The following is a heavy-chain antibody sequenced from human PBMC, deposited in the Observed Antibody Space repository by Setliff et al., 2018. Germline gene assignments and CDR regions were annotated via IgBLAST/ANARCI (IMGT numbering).Heavy chain of an antibody. Sequence: GGSLRLSCAASGFLFSSYGMNWVRQAPGKGLEWVAFIQYDGSDKYYEDSVKGRFTISRDNSKNTVYLQMNNRRADESAVYYCARDREGDGNYYMDVWGKGTTVTVSS. CDR2: IQYDGSDK. V-gene: IGHV3-30*02. CDR3: ARDREGDGNYYMDV. CDR1: GFLFSSYG. D-gene: IGHD1-1*01. J-gene: IGHJ6*03.